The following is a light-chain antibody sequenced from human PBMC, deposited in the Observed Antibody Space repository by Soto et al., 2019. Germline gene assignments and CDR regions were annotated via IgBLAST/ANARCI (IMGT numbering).Light chain of an antibody. CDR2: EVS. Sequence: QSALTQPASVSGSPGQSITISCTGNSSDVGGYKYVSWYQQHPGKAPKLIIYEVSDRPSGVSNRFSGSKSGNTASLTISWLQAEDEGDYYCSSYTSSSTWVFCGGTKLTVL. CDR1: SSDVGGYKY. V-gene: IGLV2-14*01. J-gene: IGLJ3*02. CDR3: SSYTSSSTWV.